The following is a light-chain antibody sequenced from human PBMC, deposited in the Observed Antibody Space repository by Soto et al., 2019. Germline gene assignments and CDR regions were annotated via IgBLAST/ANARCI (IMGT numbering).Light chain of an antibody. CDR2: EAT. CDR3: CSYGGSSTLMI. Sequence: QSALTQPASVSGSPGQSITISCTGTSSDVGSYDLVSWYQQHPGKAPQLIIYEATKRPSRVSNRFSGSKSGNTASLTISGLQAEDEADYYCCSYGGSSTLMIFGGGTKLTVL. J-gene: IGLJ2*01. V-gene: IGLV2-23*01. CDR1: SSDVGSYDL.